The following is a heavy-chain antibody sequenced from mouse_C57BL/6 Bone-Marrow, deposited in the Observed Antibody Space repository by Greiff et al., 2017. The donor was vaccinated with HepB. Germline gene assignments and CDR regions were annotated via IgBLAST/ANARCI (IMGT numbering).Heavy chain of an antibody. D-gene: IGHD2-1*01. Sequence: QVQLQQPGAELVKPGASVKMSCKASGYTFTSYWITWVKQRPGQGLEWIGDIYPGSGSTNYNEKFKSKATLTVDTSSSTAYMQLSSLTSEDSAVYYCARGGDYGNYPHWYFDVWGTGTTVTVSS. CDR3: ARGGDYGNYPHWYFDV. CDR1: GYTFTSYW. CDR2: IYPGSGST. V-gene: IGHV1-55*01. J-gene: IGHJ1*03.